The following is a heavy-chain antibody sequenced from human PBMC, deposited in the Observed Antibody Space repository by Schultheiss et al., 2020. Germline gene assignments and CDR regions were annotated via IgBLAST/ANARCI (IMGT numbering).Heavy chain of an antibody. J-gene: IGHJ4*02. D-gene: IGHD3-16*02. V-gene: IGHV4-30-4*01. CDR2: IYYSGST. Sequence: SATLSLTCTVSGGSISSGDYYWSWIRQPPGKGLEWIGYIYYSGSTYYNPSLKSRVTISVDTSKNQFSLKLSSVTAADTAVYYCARRERELSLHPFDYWGQGTLVTVSS. CDR1: GGSISSGDYY. CDR3: ARRERELSLHPFDY.